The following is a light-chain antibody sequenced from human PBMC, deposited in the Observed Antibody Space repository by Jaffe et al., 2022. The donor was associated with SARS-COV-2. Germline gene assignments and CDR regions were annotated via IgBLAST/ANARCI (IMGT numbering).Light chain of an antibody. CDR3: SSSTSSSTRV. J-gene: IGLJ3*02. CDR1: SSDVGGFNS. CDR2: EVS. Sequence: QSALTQPASVSGSPGQSITISCTGTSSDVGGFNSVSWYQQHPGKAPKLMIYEVSKRPSGVSNRFSGSKSGNTASLTISGLQTEDEADYYCSSSTSSSTRVFGGGTKLTVL. V-gene: IGLV2-14*01.